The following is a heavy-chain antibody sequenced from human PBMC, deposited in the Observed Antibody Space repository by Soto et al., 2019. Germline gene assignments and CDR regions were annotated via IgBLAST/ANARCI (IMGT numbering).Heavy chain of an antibody. J-gene: IGHJ5*02. Sequence: PPGGSLRLSCAASGFTFSSYGMHWVRQAPGKGLEWVAVISYDGSNKYYADSVKGRFTISRDNSKNTLYLQMNSLRAEDTAVYYCAKGVLMGPYNWFDPWGQGTLVTVSS. CDR2: ISYDGSNK. CDR1: GFTFSSYG. CDR3: AKGVLMGPYNWFDP. D-gene: IGHD2-8*01. V-gene: IGHV3-30*18.